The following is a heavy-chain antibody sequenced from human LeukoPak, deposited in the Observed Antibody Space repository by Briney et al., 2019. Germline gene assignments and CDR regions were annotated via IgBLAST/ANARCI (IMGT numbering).Heavy chain of an antibody. J-gene: IGHJ4*02. CDR3: AKEGIPLIGVGATNFDY. CDR1: GFTFSSYA. V-gene: IGHV3-23*01. Sequence: GGSLRLSCAASGFTFSSYAMSWVRQAPGEGLEWVSAISGSGGSTYYADSVKGRFTISRDNSKNTLYLQMNSLRAEDTAVYYCAKEGIPLIGVGATNFDYWGQGTLVTVSS. D-gene: IGHD1-26*01. CDR2: ISGSGGST.